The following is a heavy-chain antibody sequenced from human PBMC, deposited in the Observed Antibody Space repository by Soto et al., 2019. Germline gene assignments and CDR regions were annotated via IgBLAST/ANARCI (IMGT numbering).Heavy chain of an antibody. V-gene: IGHV3-30*18. Sequence: APGKGLEWVAVLSQDGRNKKYVDSVKGRFTISRDNSRNTLYLQMNFLRAEDTAVYYCAKDRLRAGGLVPIALDAFDTWGQGTMVTVSS. CDR3: AKDRLRAGGLVPIALDAFDT. CDR2: LSQDGRNK. J-gene: IGHJ3*02. D-gene: IGHD6-19*01.